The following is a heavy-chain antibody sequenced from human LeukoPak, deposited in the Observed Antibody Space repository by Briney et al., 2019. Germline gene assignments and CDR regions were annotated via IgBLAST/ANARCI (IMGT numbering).Heavy chain of an antibody. CDR1: GGSISSGDYY. V-gene: IGHV4-30-4*01. D-gene: IGHD3-16*01. CDR2: IYYSGST. Sequence: SETLSLTCTLSGGSISSGDYYWSWIRQPPGKGLEWIGYIYYSGSTYYNPSLKSRVTISVDTSKNQFSLKLSSVTAADTAVYYCARARYPVGDYYFDYWGQGTLVTVSS. J-gene: IGHJ4*02. CDR3: ARARYPVGDYYFDY.